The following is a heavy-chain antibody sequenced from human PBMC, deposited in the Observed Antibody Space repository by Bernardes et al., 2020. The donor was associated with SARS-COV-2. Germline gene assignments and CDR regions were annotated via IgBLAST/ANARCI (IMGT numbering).Heavy chain of an antibody. Sequence: GGSLRLSCAASGFTFSSYSMNWVRQAPGKGLEWVSYISSSSSTIYYADSVKGRFTISRDNAKNSLYLQMNSLRAEDTAVYYCARPVGLPSWDGMDVWGQGTTVTVSS. V-gene: IGHV3-48*01. CDR1: GFTFSSYS. J-gene: IGHJ6*02. CDR3: ARPVGLPSWDGMDV. D-gene: IGHD3-16*01. CDR2: ISSSSSTI.